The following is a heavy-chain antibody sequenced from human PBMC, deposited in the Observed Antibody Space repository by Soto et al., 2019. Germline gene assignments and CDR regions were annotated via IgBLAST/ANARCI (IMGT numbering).Heavy chain of an antibody. CDR2: FDPEDGET. D-gene: IGHD3-3*01. J-gene: IGHJ6*03. Sequence: GASVKVSCKVSGYTLTELSMHWVRQAPGKGLEWMGGFDPEDGETIYAQKFQGRVTMTEDTSTDTAYMELSSLRSEDTAVYYCARDKHRGIYYDFWSGYYGDYMDVWGKGTTVTVSS. CDR1: GYTLTELS. CDR3: ARDKHRGIYYDFWSGYYGDYMDV. V-gene: IGHV1-24*01.